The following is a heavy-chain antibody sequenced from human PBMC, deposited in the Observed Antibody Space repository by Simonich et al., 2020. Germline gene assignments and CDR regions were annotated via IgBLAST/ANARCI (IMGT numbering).Heavy chain of an antibody. J-gene: IGHJ5*02. Sequence: QVQLQQWGAGLLKPSETLSLTCAVYGGSFSGYYWSWTRHPPGKGLGGMGEINHSGSTNSNPSLQSRVTISVDTSKNQFSLRLSSVTAADTAVYYCARCGLVNYDILTGYHNWFDPWGQGTLVTVSS. D-gene: IGHD3-9*01. CDR3: ARCGLVNYDILTGYHNWFDP. V-gene: IGHV4-34*01. CDR2: INHSGST. CDR1: GGSFSGYY.